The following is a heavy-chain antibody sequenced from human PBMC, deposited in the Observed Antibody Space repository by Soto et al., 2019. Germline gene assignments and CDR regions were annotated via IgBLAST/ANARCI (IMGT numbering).Heavy chain of an antibody. V-gene: IGHV3-49*04. CDR3: TRDQGYSSSWYLQYYYGMDV. D-gene: IGHD6-13*01. Sequence: SLRLSCTASGFTFGDYAMSWVRQAPGKGLEWVGFIRSKAYGGTTEYAASVKGRFTISRDDSKSIAYLQMNSLKTEDTAVYYCTRDQGYSSSWYLQYYYGMDVWGQGTTVTVSS. J-gene: IGHJ6*02. CDR2: IRSKAYGGTT. CDR1: GFTFGDYA.